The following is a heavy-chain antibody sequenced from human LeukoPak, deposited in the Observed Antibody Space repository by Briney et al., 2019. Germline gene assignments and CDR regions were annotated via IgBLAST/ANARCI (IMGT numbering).Heavy chain of an antibody. V-gene: IGHV3-30*04. D-gene: IGHD1-14*01. CDR3: ARDRNPRTYYYMDV. J-gene: IGHJ6*03. Sequence: GGSLRLSCAASGFTFSSYAMHWVRQAPGKGLEWVAVISYDGSNKYYADSVKGRFTISRDNSKNTLYLQMNSLRAEDTAVYYCARDRNPRTYYYMDVWGKGTTVTVSS. CDR1: GFTFSSYA. CDR2: ISYDGSNK.